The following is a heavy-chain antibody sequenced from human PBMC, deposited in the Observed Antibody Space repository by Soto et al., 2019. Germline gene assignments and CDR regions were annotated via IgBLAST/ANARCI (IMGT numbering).Heavy chain of an antibody. V-gene: IGHV4-31*01. CDR2: IYYSGST. CDR3: STGQQQRGEDS. J-gene: IGHJ4*02. CDR1: GGSIGRGGSY. D-gene: IGHD6-13*01. Sequence: QVQLQESGPGLVQPSQTLSLTCSVSGGSIGRGGSYWSWIRQHPGKGLEWIGYIYYSGSTYYNPSLESPVTIPVYTAKSHCTRKQSSGTAADTALYYRSTGQQQRGEDSWGQGALVTVSS.